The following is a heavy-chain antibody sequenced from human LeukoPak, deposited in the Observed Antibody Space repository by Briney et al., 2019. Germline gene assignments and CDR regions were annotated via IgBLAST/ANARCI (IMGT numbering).Heavy chain of an antibody. CDR3: ARGGTTVTPGLLWFDP. CDR1: GGSISSYY. CDR2: IYYSGST. D-gene: IGHD4-17*01. V-gene: IGHV4-59*01. Sequence: SETLSLTCTVSGGSISSYYWSWIRQPPGKGVEWFGYIYYSGSTKYNPSLKSRVTISVDTSKNQFSLKLSSVTAADTAVYYCARGGTTVTPGLLWFDPWGQGTLVTVSS. J-gene: IGHJ5*02.